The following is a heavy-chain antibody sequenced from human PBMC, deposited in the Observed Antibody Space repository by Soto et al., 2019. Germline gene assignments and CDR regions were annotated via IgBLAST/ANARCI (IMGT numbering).Heavy chain of an antibody. J-gene: IGHJ3*02. CDR2: IYWDDEK. Sequence: QITLKESGPTLVKPTQTLTLTCTFSGFSLTTSGVGVGWIRQPPGKALEWLALIYWDDEKRYSPSLQSRLTITKDTSKNQVDITVTNMNPSDTGTYYCAHRIYASSDDAFDIGGQGTMVYVSS. CDR3: AHRIYASSDDAFDI. D-gene: IGHD6-6*01. V-gene: IGHV2-5*02. CDR1: GFSLTTSGVG.